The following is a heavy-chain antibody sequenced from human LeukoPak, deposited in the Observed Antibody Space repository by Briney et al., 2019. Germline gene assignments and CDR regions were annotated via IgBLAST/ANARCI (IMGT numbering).Heavy chain of an antibody. V-gene: IGHV1-69*06. J-gene: IGHJ4*02. CDR1: GGTFSSYA. CDR3: AHTSDDILTGYYVSYYFDY. Sequence: GATVKVSCKASGGTFSSYAISWVRQAPGQGLEWMGGIIPIFGTANYAQKFQGRVTITADKSTSTAYMELSSLRSEDTAVYYCAHTSDDILTGYYVSYYFDYWGQGTLVTVSS. D-gene: IGHD3-9*01. CDR2: IIPIFGTA.